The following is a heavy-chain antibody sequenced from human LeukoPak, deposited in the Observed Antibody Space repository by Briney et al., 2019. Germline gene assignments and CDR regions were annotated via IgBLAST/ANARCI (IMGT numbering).Heavy chain of an antibody. Sequence: SLRLSCAVSGFTFSSFTMKWVRQAPGEGLEWVSYISSRSSYMYHADSVKGRFTNSRDNAKNSLYVQMNSLRSEDTAVYYCARDRDVPAIGMDVWGQGTTVTVSS. CDR2: ISSRSSYM. J-gene: IGHJ6*02. CDR3: ARDRDVPAIGMDV. CDR1: GFTFSSFT. V-gene: IGHV3-21*06.